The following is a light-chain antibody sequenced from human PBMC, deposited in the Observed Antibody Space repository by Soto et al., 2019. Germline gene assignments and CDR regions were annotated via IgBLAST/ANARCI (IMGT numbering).Light chain of an antibody. Sequence: QSVLTQPASVSGSPGQSITVSCTGTTSDIGDYNYVSWYQQHPGKAPKLIIYEVSNRPSGVSNRFSGSKSGNTASLTISGLQAEDEADYYCCSFTVSSTWVFGGGTKVTVL. V-gene: IGLV2-14*01. CDR2: EVS. J-gene: IGLJ3*02. CDR3: CSFTVSSTWV. CDR1: TSDIGDYNY.